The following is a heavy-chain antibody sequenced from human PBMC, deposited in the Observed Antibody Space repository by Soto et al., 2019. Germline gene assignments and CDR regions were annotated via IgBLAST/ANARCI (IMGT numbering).Heavy chain of an antibody. D-gene: IGHD6-13*01. CDR3: AKNGASSKTWYMWYYALDV. J-gene: IGHJ6*02. CDR2: ISSSGGNT. CDR1: GFTFSDYA. Sequence: EEHLLESGGGLVQPGGSLRLSCAASGFTFSDYAMTWVGQAPGKGLEWVSGISSSGGNTYYADSVKGRFTITRDNSKNTLPLQMDSLRAEDTAVYYCAKNGASSKTWYMWYYALDVWGQGTTVTVSS. V-gene: IGHV3-23*01.